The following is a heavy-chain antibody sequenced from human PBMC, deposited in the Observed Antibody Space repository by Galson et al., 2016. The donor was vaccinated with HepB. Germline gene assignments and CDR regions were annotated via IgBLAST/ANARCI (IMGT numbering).Heavy chain of an antibody. D-gene: IGHD3-10*01. CDR2: ISGTSASI. CDR3: ARDPGRDDGMDV. Sequence: SLRLSCAVSGFSFSSYAMNWVRQAPGKGLEWVSVISGTSASIFYGDSVKGRFTISRDNSKNTVYLYMNSLRAEDTAVFYCARDPGRDDGMDVWGQGTTVTVSS. CDR1: GFSFSSYA. V-gene: IGHV3-23*01. J-gene: IGHJ6*02.